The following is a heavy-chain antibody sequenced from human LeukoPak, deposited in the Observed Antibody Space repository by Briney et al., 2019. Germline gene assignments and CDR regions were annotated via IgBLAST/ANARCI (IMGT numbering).Heavy chain of an antibody. D-gene: IGHD3-10*01. CDR3: ARENYYGSGSYYMG. V-gene: IGHV1-69*13. CDR2: IIPIFGTA. J-gene: IGHJ4*02. CDR1: GGTFSSYA. Sequence: VASVKVSCKASGGTFSSYAISWVRQAPGQGLEWMGGIIPIFGTANYAQKFQGRVTITADESTSTAYMELSSLRSEDTAVYYCARENYYGSGSYYMGWGQGTLVTVSS.